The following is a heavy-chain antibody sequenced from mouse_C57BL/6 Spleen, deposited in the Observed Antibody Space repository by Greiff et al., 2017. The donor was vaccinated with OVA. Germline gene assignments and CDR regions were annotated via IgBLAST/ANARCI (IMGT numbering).Heavy chain of an antibody. V-gene: IGHV1-64*01. Sequence: QVQLQQPGAELVKPGASVKLSCKASGYTFTSYWMHWVKQRPGQGLEWIGMIHPNSGSTNYNEKFKSKATLTVDKSSSTAYMPLSSLTSEDSAVYYCASSHLTTVVPHYYAMDYWGQGTSVTVSS. CDR3: ASSHLTTVVPHYYAMDY. CDR1: GYTFTSYW. J-gene: IGHJ4*01. D-gene: IGHD1-1*01. CDR2: IHPNSGST.